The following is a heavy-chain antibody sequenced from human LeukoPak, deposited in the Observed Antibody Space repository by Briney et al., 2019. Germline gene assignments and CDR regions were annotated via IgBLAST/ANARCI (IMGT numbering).Heavy chain of an antibody. CDR3: ARGRGITMVRGKTNNWFDP. D-gene: IGHD3-10*01. CDR2: INHSGSA. J-gene: IGHJ5*02. CDR1: GGSFSGYY. Sequence: PSETLSLTCAVYGGSFSGYYWSWIRQPPGKGLEWIGEINHSGSANYNPSLKSRVTISVDTSKDQFSLKLSSVTAADTAVYYCARGRGITMVRGKTNNWFDPWGQGTLVTVSS. V-gene: IGHV4-34*01.